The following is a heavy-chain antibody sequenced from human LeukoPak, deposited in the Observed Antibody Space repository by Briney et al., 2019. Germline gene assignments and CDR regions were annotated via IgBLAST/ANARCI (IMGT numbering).Heavy chain of an antibody. CDR1: GFIFSNYG. J-gene: IGHJ3*02. CDR3: ARDRSGSYRKRGDAFDI. Sequence: GGSLRLSCAASGFIFSNYGMHWVRQAPGKGLEWVSFIRFDGSNQYYADSVKGRFSISRDNAKNSLYLQMNSLRAEDTAVYYCARDRSGSYRKRGDAFDIWGQGTMVTVSS. CDR2: IRFDGSNQ. D-gene: IGHD1-26*01. V-gene: IGHV3-30*02.